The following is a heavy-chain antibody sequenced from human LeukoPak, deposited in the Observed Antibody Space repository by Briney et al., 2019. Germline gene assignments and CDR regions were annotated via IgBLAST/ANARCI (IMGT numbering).Heavy chain of an antibody. CDR3: TRRSVNLRLGELSFDC. V-gene: IGHV3-20*04. D-gene: IGHD3-16*02. J-gene: IGHJ4*02. CDR1: GFTFDDYG. Sequence: PGGSLRLSXAASGFTFDDYGMSWVRQAPGKGLEWVSGINWNGGSTGYADSVKGRFTISRDNAKNSLYLQMNSLRAEDTALYYCTRRSVNLRLGELSFDCWGQGTLVTVSS. CDR2: INWNGGST.